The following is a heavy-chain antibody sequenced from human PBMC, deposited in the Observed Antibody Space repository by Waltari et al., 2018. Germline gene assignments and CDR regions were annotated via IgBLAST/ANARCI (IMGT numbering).Heavy chain of an antibody. V-gene: IGHV1-8*01. D-gene: IGHD5-12*01. CDR3: ARGVRIVGTTTGNYYFDY. J-gene: IGHJ4*02. CDR1: GYTFISYD. CDR2: MNPNSGNT. Sequence: QVQLAQSGAEVKKPGASVKVSCKASGYTFISYDIHWVRQAAGHGLEWMGWMNPNSGNTGFAQKFQGRVAMTRNTSISTAYMELSSLRSEDTAVYFCARGVRIVGTTTGNYYFDYWGQGSLVTASS.